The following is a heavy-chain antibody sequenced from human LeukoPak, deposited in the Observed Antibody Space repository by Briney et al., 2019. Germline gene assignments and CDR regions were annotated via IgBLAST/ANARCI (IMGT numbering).Heavy chain of an antibody. V-gene: IGHV3-43*02. CDR3: AKGNNTISFNLDY. CDR2: VSGDGDVT. CDR1: GFNFRDFS. Sequence: PGGSLRLSCTASGFNFRDFSMHWVRQIPGQGLEWVSLVSGDGDVTYYADSVKGRFTISRDNGRNLLYLQMNSLSGEDTAFYYCAKGNNTISFNLDYWGQGTLVTVSS. J-gene: IGHJ4*02. D-gene: IGHD1-14*01.